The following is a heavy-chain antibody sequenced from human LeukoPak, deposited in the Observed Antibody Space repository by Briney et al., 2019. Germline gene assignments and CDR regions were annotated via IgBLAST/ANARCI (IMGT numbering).Heavy chain of an antibody. Sequence: GRSLRLSCRCSGFTFCDYVMTWVRQAPGKGLEWVGFIRSKVYGGTTEYAASVKGRFIISRDDSKSIAYEPMNSLETEYTAFYYCTRDYGGFDYWGQGTLVTVSS. CDR3: TRDYGGFDY. CDR1: GFTFCDYV. V-gene: IGHV3-49*04. CDR2: IRSKVYGGTT. J-gene: IGHJ4*02. D-gene: IGHD4-23*01.